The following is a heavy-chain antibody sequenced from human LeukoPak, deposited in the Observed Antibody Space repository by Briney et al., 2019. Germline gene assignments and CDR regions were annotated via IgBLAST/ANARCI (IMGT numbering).Heavy chain of an antibody. CDR3: TTEPREDDYGDY. J-gene: IGHJ4*02. D-gene: IGHD3-10*01. CDR2: IRSKAYGGTT. Sequence: GGSLRLSCTASGFTFGDYAMSWVRQAPGKGLEWVGFIRSKAYGGTTEYAASVKGRFTISRDDSKSIDYLQMNSLKTEDTAVYYCTTEPREDDYGDYWGQGTLVTVSS. V-gene: IGHV3-49*04. CDR1: GFTFGDYA.